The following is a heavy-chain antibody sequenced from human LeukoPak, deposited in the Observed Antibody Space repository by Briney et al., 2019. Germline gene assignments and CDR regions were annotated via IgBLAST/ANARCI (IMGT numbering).Heavy chain of an antibody. V-gene: IGHV3-48*04. Sequence: GGSLRLSCAASGFTFSSYSMNWVRQAPGKGLEWVSYISSSSTIYYADSVKGRFTISRDNAKNSLYLQMNSLRAEDTAVYYCVGGYSYGRFDYWGQGTLVTVSS. CDR1: GFTFSSYS. CDR2: ISSSSTI. CDR3: VGGYSYGRFDY. J-gene: IGHJ4*02. D-gene: IGHD5-18*01.